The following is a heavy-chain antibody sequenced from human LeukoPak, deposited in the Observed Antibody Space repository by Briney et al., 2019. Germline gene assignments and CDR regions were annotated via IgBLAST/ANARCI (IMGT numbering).Heavy chain of an antibody. CDR1: GHSISSYY. J-gene: IGHJ6*03. CDR2: IYYSGST. D-gene: IGHD4-23*01. CDR3: AVYAGPSYYYYYYMDV. V-gene: IGHV4-59*12. Sequence: SETLSLTCTVSGHSISSYYWSWIRQPPGKGLEWIGFIYYSGSTNYNPSLKSRVTISVDTSKNQFSLQLNSVTPEDTAVYYCAVYAGPSYYYYYYMDVWGKGTTVTISS.